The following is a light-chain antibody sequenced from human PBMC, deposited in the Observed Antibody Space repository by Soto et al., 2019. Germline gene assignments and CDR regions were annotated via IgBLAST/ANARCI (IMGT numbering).Light chain of an antibody. CDR2: GNS. Sequence: QSVLTQPPSVSGAPGQRVTISCTGSSSNIGAGYDVHWYQQLPGTAPKLLIYGNSNRPSGVPDRFSGSQSGTSASLAITGLQAGDEADYYCQSYDSSLSVVVFGGGTNLTVL. CDR1: SSNIGAGYD. J-gene: IGLJ2*01. CDR3: QSYDSSLSVVV. V-gene: IGLV1-40*01.